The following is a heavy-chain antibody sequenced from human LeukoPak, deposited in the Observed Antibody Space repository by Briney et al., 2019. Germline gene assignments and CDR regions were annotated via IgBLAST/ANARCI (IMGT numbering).Heavy chain of an antibody. CDR3: TRGQRFLDPYGMDV. J-gene: IGHJ6*02. V-gene: IGHV3-74*01. CDR2: ISSDGSTT. D-gene: IGHD3-3*01. CDR1: GFTFTNYW. Sequence: PGGSLRLSCAASGFTFTNYWMHWVRQAPGKGRVWVSRISSDGSTTTYADSVKGRFTISRDNAKNTLYLQMNSLRAEDTAVYYCTRGQRFLDPYGMDVWGQGTTVTVSS.